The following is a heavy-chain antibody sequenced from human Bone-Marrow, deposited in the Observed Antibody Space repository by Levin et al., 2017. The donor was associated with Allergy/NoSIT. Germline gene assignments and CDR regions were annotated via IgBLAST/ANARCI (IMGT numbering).Heavy chain of an antibody. CDR2: IYYSGST. CDR3: ARGFLAVAGNLYYMDV. CDR1: GGSMSSYY. D-gene: IGHD6-13*01. J-gene: IGHJ6*03. Sequence: SETLSLTCTVSGGSMSSYYWNWIRQPPGKGLEWIGSIYYSGSTNYNPSLKSRVTISVDTSKNQFSLKLSSVTAADTAVYFCARGFLAVAGNLYYMDVWGKGTTVTVSS. V-gene: IGHV4-59*01.